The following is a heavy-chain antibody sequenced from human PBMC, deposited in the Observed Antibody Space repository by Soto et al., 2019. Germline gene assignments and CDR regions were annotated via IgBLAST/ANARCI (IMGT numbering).Heavy chain of an antibody. V-gene: IGHV3-30-3*01. CDR3: ARQER. Sequence: GGSLRLSCAASGFTFSTHAMHWVRQAPGKGLEWVANLSYDGSSKYDTDSEKGRITISRDNSKNTLYLQMNSLRAEDTAVYYCARQERWGQGTMVTVSS. D-gene: IGHD1-1*01. J-gene: IGHJ3*01. CDR1: GFTFSTHA. CDR2: LSYDGSSK.